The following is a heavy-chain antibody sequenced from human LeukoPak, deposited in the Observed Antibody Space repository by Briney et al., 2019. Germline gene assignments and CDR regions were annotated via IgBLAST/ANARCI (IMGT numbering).Heavy chain of an antibody. V-gene: IGHV1-8*01. CDR2: MNPKSGTT. Sequence: ASVKVSCKASGYTFTNYDIVWVRQATGQGLEWMGWMNPKSGTTGYAQKFQGRVTMTRDTSITTAYMELSSLTSEDTAVYYCARGSSDYDGTDYAFSYYWGQGTLVTVSS. J-gene: IGHJ4*02. D-gene: IGHD3-22*01. CDR1: GYTFTNYD. CDR3: ARGSSDYDGTDYAFSYY.